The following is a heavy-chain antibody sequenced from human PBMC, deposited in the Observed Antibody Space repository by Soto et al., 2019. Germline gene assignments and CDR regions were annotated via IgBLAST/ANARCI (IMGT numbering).Heavy chain of an antibody. CDR2: IYYSGST. J-gene: IGHJ4*02. V-gene: IGHV4-39*01. D-gene: IGHD3-3*01. CDR1: GGSISSSSYY. Sequence: SETLSLTCTVSGGSISSSSYYWGWIRQPPGKGLEWIGSIYYSGSTYYNPSLKSRVTISVDTSKNQFSLKLSSVTAADTAVYYCARRVDFWSGYSANFDYWGQGTLVTVSS. CDR3: ARRVDFWSGYSANFDY.